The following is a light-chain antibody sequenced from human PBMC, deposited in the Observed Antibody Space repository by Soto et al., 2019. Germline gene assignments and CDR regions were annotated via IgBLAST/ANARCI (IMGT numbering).Light chain of an antibody. Sequence: DIQMTQSPPTLSASVGDRVTITCRASQSISSCLAWYQQRPGKAPKLLIYAVSSLKSGVPSRFSGSGSGTEFTLTISSLQPEDVATYYCQKYNNYPCTFGGGTKVEIK. CDR1: QSISSC. V-gene: IGKV1-5*01. J-gene: IGKJ4*02. CDR3: QKYNNYPCT. CDR2: AVS.